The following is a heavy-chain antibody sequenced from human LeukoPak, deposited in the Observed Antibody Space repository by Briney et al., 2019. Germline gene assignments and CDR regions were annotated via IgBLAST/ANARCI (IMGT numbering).Heavy chain of an antibody. D-gene: IGHD3-10*01. CDR1: GYTFTSYG. CDR2: ISAYNGNT. Sequence: ASVKVSCKASGYTFTSYGISWVGQAPGKGLEWMGWISAYNGNTNYAQKLQGRVTMTTDSSTSTAYMELRSLRSDDTAVYYCARDGILWSLDIWGQGTMVTVSS. V-gene: IGHV1-18*01. J-gene: IGHJ3*02. CDR3: ARDGILWSLDI.